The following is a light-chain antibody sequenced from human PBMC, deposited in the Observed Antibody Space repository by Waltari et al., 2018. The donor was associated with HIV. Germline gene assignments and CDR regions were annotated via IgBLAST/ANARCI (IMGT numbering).Light chain of an antibody. CDR2: EVV. Sequence: QSALPQPPSASGSLGQSVTISCTGTSTDISGYDYVSSYQHHPGKPPKLLIYEVVKRQSGVPYRFSASRSDNTSPLTGSGLQPEDEGIDDCSSYTGFTTPHVFGTGTKVTVL. V-gene: IGLV2-8*01. J-gene: IGLJ1*01. CDR3: SSYTGFTTPHV. CDR1: STDISGYDY.